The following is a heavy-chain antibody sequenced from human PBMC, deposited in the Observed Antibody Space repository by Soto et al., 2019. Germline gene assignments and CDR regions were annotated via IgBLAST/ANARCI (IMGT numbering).Heavy chain of an antibody. D-gene: IGHD3-3*02. Sequence: PGGSLRLSCAASGFTFSSYSMNWVRQAPGKGLEWVSSMSSSSSYIYYADSVKGRFTISRDNAKNSLYLQINSLRAEDTAVYYCARPYLSGLDYCGQRTLVTVSS. CDR3: ARPYLSGLDY. CDR1: GFTFSSYS. V-gene: IGHV3-21*01. J-gene: IGHJ4*02. CDR2: MSSSSSYI.